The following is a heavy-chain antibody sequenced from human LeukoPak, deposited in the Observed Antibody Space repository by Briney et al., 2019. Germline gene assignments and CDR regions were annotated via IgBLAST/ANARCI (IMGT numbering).Heavy chain of an antibody. D-gene: IGHD6-13*01. CDR3: AREPYSSSWKGLIDY. Sequence: SETLSLTCTVSGGSISSYYWSWIRQPPGKGLEWIGYIYYSGSTNYNPSLKSRVTISVDTSKNQFSLNLSSVTAADTAVYYCAREPYSSSWKGLIDYWGQGTLVTVSS. J-gene: IGHJ4*02. V-gene: IGHV4-59*01. CDR1: GGSISSYY. CDR2: IYYSGST.